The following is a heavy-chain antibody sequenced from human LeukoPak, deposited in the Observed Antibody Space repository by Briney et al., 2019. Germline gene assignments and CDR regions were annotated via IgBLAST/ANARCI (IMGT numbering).Heavy chain of an antibody. D-gene: IGHD6-13*01. CDR3: ARGGPGWDSSSWYNY. CDR2: ISAYNGNR. Sequence: ASVKVSCKTSGYTFTSYGIIWVRQAPGQGLEWMGWISAYNGNRNYAQKLRGRVTMTTDTSTSTAYMELRSLRSDDTAVYYCARGGPGWDSSSWYNYWGQGTLVTVSS. V-gene: IGHV1-18*01. J-gene: IGHJ4*02. CDR1: GYTFTSYG.